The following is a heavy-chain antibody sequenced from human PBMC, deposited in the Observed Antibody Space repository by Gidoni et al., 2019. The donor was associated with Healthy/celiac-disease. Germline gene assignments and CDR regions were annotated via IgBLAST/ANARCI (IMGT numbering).Heavy chain of an antibody. V-gene: IGHV3-48*02. CDR1: GFTFGSYS. CDR3: ARAFEDFWSGYRYWYFDL. CDR2: ISSSSSTI. Sequence: EVQLVESGGGLVQPGGSLRLSCAASGFTFGSYSMNWVRQAPGKGLEWVSYISSSSSTIYYADSVKGRFTISRDNAKNSLYLQMNSLRDEDTAVYYCARAFEDFWSGYRYWYFDLWGRGTLVTVSS. J-gene: IGHJ2*01. D-gene: IGHD3-3*01.